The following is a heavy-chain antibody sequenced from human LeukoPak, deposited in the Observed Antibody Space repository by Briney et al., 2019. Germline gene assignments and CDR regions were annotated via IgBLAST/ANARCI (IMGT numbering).Heavy chain of an antibody. CDR3: ARGGSDYYDSSGYYYFDY. CDR1: GFTFSSYA. J-gene: IGHJ4*02. Sequence: PGGSLRLSCAASGFTFSSYAMHWVRQAPGKRLEWVAVISYDGSNKYYADSVKGRFTISRDNSKNTLYLQMNSLRAEDTAVYYCARGGSDYYDSSGYYYFDYWGQGTLVTVSS. D-gene: IGHD3-22*01. V-gene: IGHV3-30-3*01. CDR2: ISYDGSNK.